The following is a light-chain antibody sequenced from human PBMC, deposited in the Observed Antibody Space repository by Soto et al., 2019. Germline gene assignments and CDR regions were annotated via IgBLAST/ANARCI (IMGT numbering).Light chain of an antibody. V-gene: IGKV3-20*01. CDR2: GGS. J-gene: IGKJ2*01. CDR3: QQYGRSPLMHT. Sequence: EIVLTQSPGTLSLSPGERATLSCRASQSVTSNYLAWYQQKPGQAPRLLIYGGSTRAAGVPDRFSGSGSGTDFTLTITRVEPEDFAVYYCQQYGRSPLMHTFGQGTKLVVK. CDR1: QSVTSNY.